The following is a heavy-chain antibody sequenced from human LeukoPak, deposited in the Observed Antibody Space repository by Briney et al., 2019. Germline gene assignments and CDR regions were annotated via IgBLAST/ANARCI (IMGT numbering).Heavy chain of an antibody. CDR1: GFTFSSYW. V-gene: IGHV3-7*01. CDR2: IKQGGSEK. D-gene: IGHD3-22*01. CDR3: ARDDDYYDSSGYYYDYFDY. Sequence: PGGSLRLSCAASGFTFSSYWMSWVRQAPGKGLEWVANIKQGGSEKYYVDSVKGRFTISRDNAKNSLYVQMNSLRAEDTAVYYCARDDDYYDSSGYYYDYFDYWGQGTLVTVSS. J-gene: IGHJ4*02.